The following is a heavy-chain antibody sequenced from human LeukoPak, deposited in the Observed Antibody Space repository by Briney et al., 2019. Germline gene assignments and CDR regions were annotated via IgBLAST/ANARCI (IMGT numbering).Heavy chain of an antibody. V-gene: IGHV1-2*02. D-gene: IGHD2-15*01. J-gene: IGHJ3*02. CDR2: INPNSGGT. CDR3: ARELWCSGGSCYLNAFDI. Sequence: GASVKVSCKASGYTFTGYYMHWVRQAPGQGLEWMGWINPNSGGTNYAQKFQGRVTMTRDTSISTAYMELSRLRSDDTAVYYCARELWCSGGSCYLNAFDIWGQGTMVTVSS. CDR1: GYTFTGYY.